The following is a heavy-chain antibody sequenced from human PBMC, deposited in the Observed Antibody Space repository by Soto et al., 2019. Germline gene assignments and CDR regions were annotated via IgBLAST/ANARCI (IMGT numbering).Heavy chain of an antibody. CDR2: IIPIFGTA. J-gene: IGHJ3*02. Sequence: GASVKVSCKASGGTFSSYATSWVRQAPGQGLEWMGGIIPIFGTANYAQKFQGRVTITADKSTSTAYMELSSLRSEDTAVYYCASATMNGAFDIWGQGTMVTVSS. D-gene: IGHD3-22*01. V-gene: IGHV1-69*06. CDR1: GGTFSSYA. CDR3: ASATMNGAFDI.